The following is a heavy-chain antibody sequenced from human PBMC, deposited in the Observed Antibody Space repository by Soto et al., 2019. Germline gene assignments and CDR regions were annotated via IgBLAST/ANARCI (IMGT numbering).Heavy chain of an antibody. CDR2: IGTAGDT. CDR1: GFTFSSYD. J-gene: IGHJ6*02. D-gene: IGHD6-13*01. Sequence: GGSLRLSCAASGFTFSSYDMHWVRQATGKGLEWVSAIGTAGDTYYPGSVKGRFTISSENAKNSLYLQMNSLRAEDTAVYYCARADGIAAAGTYYYYGMDVWGQGTTVTVSS. CDR3: ARADGIAAAGTYYYYGMDV. V-gene: IGHV3-13*01.